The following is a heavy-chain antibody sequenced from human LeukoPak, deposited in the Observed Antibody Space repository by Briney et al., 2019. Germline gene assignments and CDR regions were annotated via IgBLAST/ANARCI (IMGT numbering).Heavy chain of an antibody. CDR2: IYYSGNT. V-gene: IGHV4-30-4*01. J-gene: IGHJ4*02. CDR3: ARDISGYFYYFDH. D-gene: IGHD3-9*01. CDR1: GGSISSGDYY. Sequence: SETLSLTCTVSGGSISSGDYYWSWIRQPPGKGLEWIGYIYYSGNTYYSPSLKSRVTISVDTSKNQFSLKLSSVTAADTAVYYCARDISGYFYYFDHWGQGTLVTVSS.